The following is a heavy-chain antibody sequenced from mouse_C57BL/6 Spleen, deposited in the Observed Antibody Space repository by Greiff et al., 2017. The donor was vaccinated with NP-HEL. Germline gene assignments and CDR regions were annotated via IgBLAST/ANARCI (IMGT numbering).Heavy chain of an antibody. CDR2: ISSGGSYT. CDR1: GFTFSSYG. V-gene: IGHV5-6*01. D-gene: IGHD3-2*02. J-gene: IGHJ3*01. CDR3: ARNTAQATAWFAY. Sequence: EVKVVESGGDLVKPGGSLKLSCAASGFTFSSYGMSWVRQTPDKRLEWVATISSGGSYTYYPDSVKGRFTISRDNAKNTLYLQMSSLKSEDTAMYYCARNTAQATAWFAYWGQGTLVTVSA.